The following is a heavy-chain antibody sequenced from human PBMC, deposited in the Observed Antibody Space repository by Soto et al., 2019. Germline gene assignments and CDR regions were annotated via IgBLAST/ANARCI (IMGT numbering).Heavy chain of an antibody. CDR3: ARYYDYSGPQKGAFDI. CDR1: GFTVSNNF. V-gene: IGHV3-66*01. J-gene: IGHJ3*02. CDR2: LYRGDTT. D-gene: IGHD3-22*01. Sequence: EVQLVESGGGLVQPGESLTLSCTASGFTVSNNFMSWVRQAPGKGPEWVSVLYRGDTTYYADSVKGRFTISRDNSKNMLYLQMNSLRGEDTAVYYCARYYDYSGPQKGAFDIWGQGAMVTVSS.